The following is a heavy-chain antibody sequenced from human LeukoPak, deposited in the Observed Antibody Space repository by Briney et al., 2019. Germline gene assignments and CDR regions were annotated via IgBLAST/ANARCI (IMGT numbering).Heavy chain of an antibody. Sequence: PGGSLRLSCAASGFTFSSYWMSWVRQAPGKGLEWVANIKQDGSEKYYVDSVKGRFTISRDNAKNSLYLQMNSLRAEDTAVYYCARAQERYPPLLYYFDYWGQGTLVTVSS. D-gene: IGHD1-1*01. CDR3: ARAQERYPPLLYYFDY. CDR2: IKQDGSEK. CDR1: GFTFSSYW. J-gene: IGHJ4*02. V-gene: IGHV3-7*01.